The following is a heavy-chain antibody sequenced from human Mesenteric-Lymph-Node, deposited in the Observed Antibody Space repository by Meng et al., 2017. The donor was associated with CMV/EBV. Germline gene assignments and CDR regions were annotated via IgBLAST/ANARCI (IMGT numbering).Heavy chain of an antibody. V-gene: IGHV3-7*03. CDR3: AKVGVGNYYSSGSYVTWFDP. CDR2: IKQDGSET. D-gene: IGHD3-10*01. J-gene: IGHJ5*02. CDR1: ELIFSNYW. Sequence: GESLKISCLASELIFSNYWMTWVRQAPGKGLEWVANIKQDGSETYYVDSVQGRFTISTDNSMNTMYLQMSSLRAEDTAVYYCAKVGVGNYYSSGSYVTWFDPWGQGTLVTVSS.